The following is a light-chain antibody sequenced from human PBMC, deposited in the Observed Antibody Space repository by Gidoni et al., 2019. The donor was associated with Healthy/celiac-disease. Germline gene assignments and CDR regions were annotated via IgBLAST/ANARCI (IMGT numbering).Light chain of an antibody. CDR2: LGS. CDR3: MQALQTR. J-gene: IGKJ5*01. V-gene: IGKV2-28*01. Sequence: DIVMTQSPLSLPVTPGEPASISCRSSQSLLHSNGYNYLDWYLQKPGQSPQLLIYLGSNRASGVPDRFSGSGSGKDFTLKISRVEAEDVGVYYCMQALQTRVGQGTRLEIK. CDR1: QSLLHSNGYNY.